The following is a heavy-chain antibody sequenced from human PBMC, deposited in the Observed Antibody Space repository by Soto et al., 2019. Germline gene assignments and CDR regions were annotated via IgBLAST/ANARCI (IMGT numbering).Heavy chain of an antibody. CDR2: TYYRSKWYN. Sequence: SPTLSLTCAISGDSVPSNSAAWNWIRQSPSRGLEWLGRTYYRSKWYNDYAVSVKSRITINPDTSKNQFSLQLNSVTPEDTAVYYCASLRGRWLVPVGSYYYYGMDVWGQGTTVTVSS. CDR1: GDSVPSNSAA. V-gene: IGHV6-1*01. J-gene: IGHJ6*02. D-gene: IGHD6-19*01. CDR3: ASLRGRWLVPVGSYYYYGMDV.